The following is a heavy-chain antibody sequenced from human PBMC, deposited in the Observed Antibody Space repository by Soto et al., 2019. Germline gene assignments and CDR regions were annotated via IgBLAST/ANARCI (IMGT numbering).Heavy chain of an antibody. CDR1: GGSFSGYY. D-gene: IGHD6-6*01. J-gene: IGHJ5*02. Sequence: SETLSLTCAVYGGSFSGYYLSWIRQPPGKGLEWIGEINHSGSTNYNPSLKSRVTISVDTSKNQFSLKLSSVTAADTAVYYCARTDSSSAGNWLYPWGKGNLVTVSS. CDR2: INHSGST. V-gene: IGHV4-34*01. CDR3: ARTDSSSAGNWLYP.